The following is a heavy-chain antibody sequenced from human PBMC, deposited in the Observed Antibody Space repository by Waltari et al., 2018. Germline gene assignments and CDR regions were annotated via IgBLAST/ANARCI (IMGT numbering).Heavy chain of an antibody. J-gene: IGHJ4*02. V-gene: IGHV3-15*01. CDR2: IKTDSEGAAT. D-gene: IGHD3-10*01. Sequence: VQLVESGGGLVQPGGSLRPSWVVSGMSNPPFKSAYMSWVRRAPTRGLEWIGRIKTDSEGAATEFAAPVKGRFSISRDDSKKTLYLQLSSLEKDDTAVYYCVTDRGDFDYWGQGTLVTVSS. CDR3: VTDRGDFDY. CDR1: GMSNPPFKSAY.